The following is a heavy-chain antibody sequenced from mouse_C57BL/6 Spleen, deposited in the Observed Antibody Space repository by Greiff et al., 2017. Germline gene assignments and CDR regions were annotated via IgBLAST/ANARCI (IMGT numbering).Heavy chain of an antibody. CDR2: IDPSDSYT. V-gene: IGHV1-59*01. CDR3: ASGGALTTVVVQPFYYAMDY. CDR1: GYTFTSYW. Sequence: QVQLQQPGAELVRPGTSVKLSCKASGYTFTSYWMHWVKQRPGQGLEWIGVIDPSDSYTNYNQKFKGKATLTVDTSSSTAYMQLSSLTSEVSAVYYCASGGALTTVVVQPFYYAMDYWGQGTSVTVSS. J-gene: IGHJ4*01. D-gene: IGHD1-1*01.